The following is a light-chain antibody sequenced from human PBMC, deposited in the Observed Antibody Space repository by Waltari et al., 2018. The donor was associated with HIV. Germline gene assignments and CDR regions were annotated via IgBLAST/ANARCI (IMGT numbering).Light chain of an antibody. J-gene: IGKJ3*01. CDR1: QNIKNF. Sequence: DIQMTQSPSSLSASIGDRVTIACRTSQNIKNFLNCYQQTPGNAPKILIYTATTLQGGVSSRCNGSGAGADFTLTIVDLQPEDFATYFCQQSYSSPTFGPGTIVDVK. CDR2: TAT. CDR3: QQSYSSPT. V-gene: IGKV1-39*01.